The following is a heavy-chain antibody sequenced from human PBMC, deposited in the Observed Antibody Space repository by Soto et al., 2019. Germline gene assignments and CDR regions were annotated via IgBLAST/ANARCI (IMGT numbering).Heavy chain of an antibody. CDR1: GYTFTNYA. CDR3: ARVNGAFDI. D-gene: IGHD2-8*01. CDR2: INTGNGNT. J-gene: IGHJ3*02. Sequence: QVQLVQSGAEVKKPGASVKVSCKTSGYTFTNYAMHWVRQAPGQRLEWMGWINTGNGNTKYSQNCQGRVTITGDTSASTAYMELSSLRSEDTAVYFCARVNGAFDIWGQGTMVTVSS. V-gene: IGHV1-3*04.